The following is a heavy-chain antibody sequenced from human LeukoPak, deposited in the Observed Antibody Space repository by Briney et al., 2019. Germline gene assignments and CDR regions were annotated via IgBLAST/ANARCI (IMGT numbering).Heavy chain of an antibody. J-gene: IGHJ4*02. CDR2: IYSSGST. CDR3: AREVRSSGYSLDY. V-gene: IGHV4-4*07. D-gene: IGHD3-22*01. Sequence: PSETLSLTCTVSGGSISSYYWSWIRQPAGKGLEWIGRIYSSGSTNYNPSLKSRVTMSVDTSKNQFSLKLRSATAADTAVYYCAREVRSSGYSLDYWGQGTLVTVSS. CDR1: GGSISSYY.